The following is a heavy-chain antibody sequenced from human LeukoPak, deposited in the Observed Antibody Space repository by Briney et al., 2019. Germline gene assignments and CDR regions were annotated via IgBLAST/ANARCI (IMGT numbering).Heavy chain of an antibody. Sequence: GGSLRLSCAASGFTFSSYSMNWVRQAPGKGLEWVSSISSSSSYIYYADSVKGRFTISRDNAKNSLYLQMNSLRAEDTAVYYCARHSSGWHTPFDYWGQGTLVTVSS. D-gene: IGHD6-19*01. CDR1: GFTFSSYS. CDR3: ARHSSGWHTPFDY. J-gene: IGHJ4*02. CDR2: ISSSSSYI. V-gene: IGHV3-21*01.